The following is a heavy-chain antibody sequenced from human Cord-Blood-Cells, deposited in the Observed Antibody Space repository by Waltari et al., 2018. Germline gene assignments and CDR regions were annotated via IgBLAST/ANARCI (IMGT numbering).Heavy chain of an antibody. D-gene: IGHD4-4*01. CDR1: GFPFSSCA. J-gene: IGHJ4*02. CDR2: ISYDGSNK. CDR3: ARDLDSTYYFDY. Sequence: QVQLVESGGGVVQPGRSLRLSCAASGFPFSSCAMHGVRQAPGKGLEWVAVISYDGSNKYYADSVKGRFTISRDNSKNTLYLQMNSLRAEDTAVYYCARDLDSTYYFDYWGQGTLVTVSS. V-gene: IGHV3-30*04.